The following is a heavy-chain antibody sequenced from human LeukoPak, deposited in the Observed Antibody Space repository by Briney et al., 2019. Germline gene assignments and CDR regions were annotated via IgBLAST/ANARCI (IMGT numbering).Heavy chain of an antibody. V-gene: IGHV4-61*02. CDR1: GGSTSSGSYY. D-gene: IGHD7-27*01. Sequence: PSETLSLTCTVSGGSTSSGSYYWSWIRQPAGKGLEWIGRIYTSGSTNYNPSLKSRVTISVDTSKNQFSLKLSSVTAADTAVYYCAREITGPGWFDPWGQGTLVTVSS. CDR3: AREITGPGWFDP. CDR2: IYTSGST. J-gene: IGHJ5*02.